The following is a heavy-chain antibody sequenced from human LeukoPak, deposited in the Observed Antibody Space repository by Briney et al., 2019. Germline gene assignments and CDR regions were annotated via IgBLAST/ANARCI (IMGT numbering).Heavy chain of an antibody. CDR1: GASNKNYY. CDR2: IPYSGST. J-gene: IGHJ5*02. Sequence: SETLSLNCHVSGASNKNYYCSWIRQPPGERLEWIGYIPYSGSTRYNPSLRSRVTMSVDTSSDQFSLNLNSVTAADTAVYYCAGLQREDGGNADFWNGYDHWGQGSLVTVSS. CDR3: AGLQREDGGNADFWNGYDH. V-gene: IGHV4-59*08. D-gene: IGHD3-3*01.